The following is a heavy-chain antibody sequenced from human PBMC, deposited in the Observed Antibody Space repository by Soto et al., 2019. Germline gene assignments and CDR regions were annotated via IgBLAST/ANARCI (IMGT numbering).Heavy chain of an antibody. D-gene: IGHD6-13*01. CDR3: ARRGSSWPHYYFYY. Sequence: VASVKVSCKASGYTFTSYAMHWVRQAPGQRLEWMGWVNAGNGNTKYSQKFQGRVTITRDTSASTAYMELSSLRSEDTAVYYCARRGSSWPHYYFYYWGQGTLVTVSS. J-gene: IGHJ4*02. CDR1: GYTFTSYA. V-gene: IGHV1-3*01. CDR2: VNAGNGNT.